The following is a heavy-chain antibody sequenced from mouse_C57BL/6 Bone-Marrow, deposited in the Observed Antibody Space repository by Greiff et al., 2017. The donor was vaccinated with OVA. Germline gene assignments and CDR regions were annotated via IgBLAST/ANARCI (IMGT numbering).Heavy chain of an antibody. CDR1: GYAFSSSW. CDR3: ARSSTTVADY. Sequence: VQLQQSGPELVKPGASVKISCKASGYAFSSSWMNWVKQRPGKGLEWIGRIYPGDGDTNYNGKFKGKATLTADKSSSTADMQLSSLTSEDSAVYFCARSSTTVADYWGQGTTLTVSS. CDR2: IYPGDGDT. J-gene: IGHJ2*01. V-gene: IGHV1-82*01. D-gene: IGHD1-1*01.